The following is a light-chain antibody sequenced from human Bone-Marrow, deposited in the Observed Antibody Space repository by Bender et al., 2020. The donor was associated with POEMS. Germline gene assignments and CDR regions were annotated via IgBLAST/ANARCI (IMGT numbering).Light chain of an antibody. Sequence: QSVLTQPPSVSGTPGQRVTISCSGSGSNIGGYPVNWYQQHPGKAPKLMIYDVSDRPSGVSHRFSGSKSGNTASLSISGLQTEDEADYYCSSYSSSSTFVLFGGGTKVTVL. V-gene: IGLV2-14*03. CDR2: DVS. CDR3: SSYSSSSTFVL. CDR1: GSNIGGYP. J-gene: IGLJ2*01.